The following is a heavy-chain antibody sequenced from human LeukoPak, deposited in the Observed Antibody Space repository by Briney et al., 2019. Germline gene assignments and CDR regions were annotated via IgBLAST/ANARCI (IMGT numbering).Heavy chain of an antibody. CDR1: VYTFTGYY. J-gene: IGHJ4*02. V-gene: IGHV1-2*06. D-gene: IGHD3-22*01. Sequence: GASVKVSCTASVYTFTGYYMHCVRQAPGQGLEWMGRIKPNSGGTNYAQKFQGRVTMTRDTSISTAYMELSRLRSDDTAVYYCAIQIVVVTAFDYGGQGSLVTVYS. CDR2: IKPNSGGT. CDR3: AIQIVVVTAFDY.